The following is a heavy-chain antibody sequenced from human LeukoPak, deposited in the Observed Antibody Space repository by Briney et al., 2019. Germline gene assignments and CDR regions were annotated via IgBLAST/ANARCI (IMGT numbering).Heavy chain of an antibody. CDR1: GYTFTSYD. Sequence: ASVKVSCKASGYTFTSYDINWVRQATGQGLEWMGWMNPNSGNTGYAQKFQGRVTMTRNTSISTAYMELSSLRSEDTAVYYCARDYDILTGYYDYYYYGMDVWGQGTTVTVSS. CDR2: MNPNSGNT. J-gene: IGHJ6*02. D-gene: IGHD3-9*01. V-gene: IGHV1-8*01. CDR3: ARDYDILTGYYDYYYYGMDV.